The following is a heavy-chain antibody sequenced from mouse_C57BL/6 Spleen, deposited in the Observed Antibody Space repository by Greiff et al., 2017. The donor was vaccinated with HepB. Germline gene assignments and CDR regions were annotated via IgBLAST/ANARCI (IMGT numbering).Heavy chain of an antibody. J-gene: IGHJ3*01. CDR3: AREGIQYSYGGFAY. CDR2: IDPSDSET. D-gene: IGHD2-10*02. V-gene: IGHV1-52*01. CDR1: GYTFTSYW. Sequence: QVQLQQPGAELVRPGSSVKLSCKASGYTFTSYWMHWVKQRPIQGLEWIGNIDPSDSETHYNQKFKDKATLTVDKSSSTAYMQLSSLTSEDSAVYYCAREGIQYSYGGFAYWGQGTLVTVSA.